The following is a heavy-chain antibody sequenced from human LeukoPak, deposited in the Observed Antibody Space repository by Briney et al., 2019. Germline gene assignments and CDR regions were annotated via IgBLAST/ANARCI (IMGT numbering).Heavy chain of an antibody. V-gene: IGHV3-21*05. D-gene: IGHD2-2*01. J-gene: IGHJ4*02. CDR2: INDDSTDI. CDR3: ARDTFQPGLIDS. Sequence: PGGSLRLSCAASGFPFSLYAMNWVRQAPGKGLEWVSYINDDSTDIHYADSVKGRFSISRDSARNTLYLQLSSLRAEDTAVYYSARDTFQPGLIDSWGQGTLVTVSS. CDR1: GFPFSLYA.